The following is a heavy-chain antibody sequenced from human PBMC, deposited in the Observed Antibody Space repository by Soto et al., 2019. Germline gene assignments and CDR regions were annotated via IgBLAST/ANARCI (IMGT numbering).Heavy chain of an antibody. D-gene: IGHD3-10*01. CDR3: AREYYYDSASYRGMDV. CDR1: GASLSPYY. CDR2: IFSSGNT. V-gene: IGHV4-59*01. J-gene: IGHJ6*02. Sequence: XTLSLPCTVSGASLSPYYWTWIRQPPGKGLEWIGYIFSSGNTNYNPSLKSRVNISVDTSKYKFSLKLSSVNAAETAVYYCAREYYYDSASYRGMDVWGQGTTVTVSS.